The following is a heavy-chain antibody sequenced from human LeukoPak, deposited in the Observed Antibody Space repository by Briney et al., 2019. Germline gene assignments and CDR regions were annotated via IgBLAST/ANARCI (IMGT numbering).Heavy chain of an antibody. V-gene: IGHV3-66*02. J-gene: IGHJ4*02. CDR3: AREVYYDSSGYYTY. CDR2: IYSGGST. D-gene: IGHD3-22*01. Sequence: GGSLRLSCAASGFTDRSNYMSWVRQAPGKGLEWVSVIYSGGSTYYADSVKGRYNIPRDNSKNTLYLQMNSLRAEDTAVYYCAREVYYDSSGYYTYWGQGTLVTVSS. CDR1: GFTDRSNY.